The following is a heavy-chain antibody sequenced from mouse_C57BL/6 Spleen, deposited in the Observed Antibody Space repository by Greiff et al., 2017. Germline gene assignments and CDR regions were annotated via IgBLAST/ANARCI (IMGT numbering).Heavy chain of an antibody. D-gene: IGHD2-2*01. Sequence: EVKLMESGPGLVKPSQSLSLTCSVTGYSITSGYYWNWIRQFPGNKLEWMGYISYDGSNNYNPSLKNRISITRDTSKNQFFLKLNSVTTEDTATYYCAREEEYGYHFDYWGQGTTLTVSS. CDR2: ISYDGSN. J-gene: IGHJ2*01. V-gene: IGHV3-6*01. CDR1: GYSITSGYY. CDR3: AREEEYGYHFDY.